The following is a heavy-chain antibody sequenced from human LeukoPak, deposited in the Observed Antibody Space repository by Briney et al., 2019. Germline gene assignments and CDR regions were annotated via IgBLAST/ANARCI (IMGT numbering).Heavy chain of an antibody. V-gene: IGHV3-30*02. CDR2: IRYDGGNK. CDR3: VRDNPRCCGVVPANIDDS. CDR1: GFTLSTYG. D-gene: IGHD2-15*01. Sequence: GGSLRLSCAAFGFTLSTYGMHWVRQAPGKGLEWVAFIRYDGGNKYYADSVKGRFTISRDNSKNTLYLQMNSLRTEDTAVYYCVRDNPRCCGVVPANIDDSWGQGTLVTVSS. J-gene: IGHJ4*02.